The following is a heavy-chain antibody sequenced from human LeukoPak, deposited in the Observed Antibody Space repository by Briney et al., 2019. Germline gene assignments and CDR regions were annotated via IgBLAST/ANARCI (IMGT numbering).Heavy chain of an antibody. CDR3: ARLRYGDYGGWYFDL. V-gene: IGHV4-59*08. Sequence: PSETLSLTCTVSGGSISSYYWSWIRQPPGKGLEWIGYIYYSGSTNYNPSLKSRVTISVDTSKNQFSLKLSSVTAADTAVYYCARLRYGDYGGWYFDLWGRGTLVTVSS. D-gene: IGHD4-17*01. CDR2: IYYSGST. CDR1: GGSISSYY. J-gene: IGHJ2*01.